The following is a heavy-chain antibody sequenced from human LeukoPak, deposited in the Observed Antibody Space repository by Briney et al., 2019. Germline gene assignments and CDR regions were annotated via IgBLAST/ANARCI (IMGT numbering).Heavy chain of an antibody. CDR2: INHSGST. Sequence: SETLSLTCAVYGGSFSGYYWSWIRQPPGKGLEWIGEINHSGSTNYNPSLKSRVTISVDTSKNQFSLKLSSVTAADTAVYYCARGGDWDYDFWSGYSTFDYWGQGTLVTVSS. V-gene: IGHV4-34*01. D-gene: IGHD3-3*01. CDR1: GGSFSGYY. CDR3: ARGGDWDYDFWSGYSTFDY. J-gene: IGHJ4*02.